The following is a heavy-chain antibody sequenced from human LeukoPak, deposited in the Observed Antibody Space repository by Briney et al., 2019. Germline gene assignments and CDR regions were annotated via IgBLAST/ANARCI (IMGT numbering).Heavy chain of an antibody. CDR1: GYTFTSYD. D-gene: IGHD2-2*02. V-gene: IGHV1-8*01. Sequence: ASVKVSRKASGYTFTSYDINWVRQATGQGLEWMGWMNPNSGNTGYAQKFQGRVTMTRNTSISTAYMELSSLRSEDTAVYYCARGPPKCSSTSCYRRRIDPWGQGTLVTVSS. CDR2: MNPNSGNT. CDR3: ARGPPKCSSTSCYRRRIDP. J-gene: IGHJ5*02.